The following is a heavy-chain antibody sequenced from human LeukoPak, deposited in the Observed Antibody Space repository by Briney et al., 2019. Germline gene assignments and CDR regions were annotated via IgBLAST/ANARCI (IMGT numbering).Heavy chain of an antibody. D-gene: IGHD6-19*01. J-gene: IGHJ4*02. CDR3: AKDLEAVAGTIVNDY. V-gene: IGHV3-23*01. CDR2: IGASGGTT. CDR1: GFTFTKYA. Sequence: PGGSLRLSCAVSGFTFTKYAMNWVRQGPGKGLEWVSGIGASGGTTYYADSVQGRFTISRGNSKNTLYLQVNSLRAEDTGVYFCAKDLEAVAGTIVNDYWGQGTLITLSS.